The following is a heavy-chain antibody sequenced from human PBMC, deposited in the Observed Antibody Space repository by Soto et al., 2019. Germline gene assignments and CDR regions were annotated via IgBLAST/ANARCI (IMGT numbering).Heavy chain of an antibody. CDR1: GGTFSSYT. CDR3: ASSVPADMQNDAFDI. CDR2: IIPILGIA. J-gene: IGHJ3*02. D-gene: IGHD2-2*01. Sequence: QVQLVQSGAEVKKPGSSVKVSCKASGGTFSSYTISWMRQAPGQGHEWMGRIIPILGIANYAQEFQGRVTINADKSTSTAYMELSSLRSEDTAVYYCASSVPADMQNDAFDIWGRGTMVTVSS. V-gene: IGHV1-69*02.